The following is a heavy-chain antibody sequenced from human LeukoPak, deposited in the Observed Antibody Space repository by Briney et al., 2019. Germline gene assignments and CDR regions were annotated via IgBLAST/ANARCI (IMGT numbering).Heavy chain of an antibody. CDR1: GFTFSSYW. Sequence: GGSLRLSCAASGFTFSSYWMSWVRQAPGKGLEWVANIKQDGSEKYYVDSVKGRFTISRDNAKNSLYLQMNSLRAEDTAVYYCAKLYYDSSGDAFDIWGQGTMVTVSS. D-gene: IGHD3-22*01. V-gene: IGHV3-7*03. CDR3: AKLYYDSSGDAFDI. J-gene: IGHJ3*02. CDR2: IKQDGSEK.